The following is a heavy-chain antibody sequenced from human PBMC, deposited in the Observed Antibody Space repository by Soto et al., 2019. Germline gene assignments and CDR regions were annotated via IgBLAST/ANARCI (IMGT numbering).Heavy chain of an antibody. V-gene: IGHV3-30*18. J-gene: IGHJ6*02. CDR3: AKSFGVRGVLYYYHYGMDV. D-gene: IGHD3-10*01. CDR1: GFTFSSYG. CDR2: ISYDGSNK. Sequence: QVQLVESGGGVVQPGRSLRLSCAASGFTFSSYGMHWVRQAPGKGLEWVAVISYDGSNKYYADSVKGRFTISRDNSKNTLYLQMNSLRAEDTAVYYCAKSFGVRGVLYYYHYGMDVWGQGTTVTVSS.